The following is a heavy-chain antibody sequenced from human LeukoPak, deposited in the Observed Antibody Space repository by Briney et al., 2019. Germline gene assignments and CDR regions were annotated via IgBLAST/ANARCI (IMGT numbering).Heavy chain of an antibody. V-gene: IGHV3-7*03. J-gene: IGHJ6*02. CDR3: ARGGGLDV. CDR1: GFDFSNHD. Sequence: GGSLRLSCAASGFDFSNHDMNWARQAPGKGLEWVASINHNGNVNYYVDSVKGRFTISRDNAKNSLYLQMSNLRAEDTAVYFCARGGGLDVWGQGATVTVSS. D-gene: IGHD3-16*01. CDR2: INHNGNVN.